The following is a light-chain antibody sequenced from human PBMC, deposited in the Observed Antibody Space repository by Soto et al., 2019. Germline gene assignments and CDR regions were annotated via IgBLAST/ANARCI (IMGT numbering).Light chain of an antibody. CDR3: QQYKSYPRT. V-gene: IGKV1-5*03. J-gene: IGKJ2*01. Sequence: DIQMTRSPSTLSASAGDRVTITCRASQSISSWLAWYQQKPGKAPKLLIYKASSLESGVPSRISGSGSGTEFTLTISSLQPYDFATYYCQQYKSYPRTFGQGTKLEIK. CDR2: KAS. CDR1: QSISSW.